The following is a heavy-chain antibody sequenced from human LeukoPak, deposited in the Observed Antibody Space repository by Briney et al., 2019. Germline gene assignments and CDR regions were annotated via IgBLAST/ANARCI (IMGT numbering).Heavy chain of an antibody. CDR3: ARDQYYDFWSGYAN. CDR1: GFTFSSYA. J-gene: IGHJ4*02. V-gene: IGHV3-23*01. D-gene: IGHD3-3*01. Sequence: GGSLRLSCAASGFTFSSYAMSWVRQAPGKGLEWVSAISGSGGSTYYADSVKGRFTISRDNAKNSLYLQMNSLRAEDTALYYCARDQYYDFWSGYANWGQGTLVTVSS. CDR2: ISGSGGST.